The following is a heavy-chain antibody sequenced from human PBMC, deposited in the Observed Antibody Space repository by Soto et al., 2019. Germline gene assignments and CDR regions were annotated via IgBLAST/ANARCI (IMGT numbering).Heavy chain of an antibody. J-gene: IGHJ3*02. CDR1: GYNFANYW. D-gene: IGHD6-13*01. CDR2: IFPRDSDT. Sequence: ESLTISFKGSGYNFANYWLGWVLQMPGKGLEWMGMIFPRDSDTKNSPSLQGQITMSVDKSDSSAYLQWRSLKASDTAMYYCAAGYTTGPDAFDIWGQGTMVTVSS. V-gene: IGHV5-51*01. CDR3: AAGYTTGPDAFDI.